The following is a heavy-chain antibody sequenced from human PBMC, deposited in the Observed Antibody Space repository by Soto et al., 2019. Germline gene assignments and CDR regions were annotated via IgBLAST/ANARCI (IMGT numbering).Heavy chain of an antibody. CDR2: INHSGST. CDR1: GGSFSGYY. CDR3: ARGRGYVRWFGELKGFDP. V-gene: IGHV4-34*01. Sequence: QVQLQQWGAGLLKPSETLSLTCAVYGGSFSGYYWSWIRQPPGKGLEWIGEINHSGSTNYNPSLKSLVSVEGDTSKHQFSLKLSSVTAADTAVYYCARGRGYVRWFGELKGFDPWGQGTLVTVSS. J-gene: IGHJ5*02. D-gene: IGHD3-10*01.